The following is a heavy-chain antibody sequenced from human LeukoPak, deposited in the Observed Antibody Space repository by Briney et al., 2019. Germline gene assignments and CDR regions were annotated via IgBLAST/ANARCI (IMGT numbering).Heavy chain of an antibody. D-gene: IGHD3-10*01. CDR1: GGSISSYY. Sequence: SETLPLTCTVSGGSISSYYWSWIRQPPGKGLEWIGYIYYSGSTNYNPSLKSRVTISVDTSKNQFSLKLSSVTAADTAVYYCARITMVRGVIAWGQGTLVTVSS. V-gene: IGHV4-59*08. CDR3: ARITMVRGVIA. J-gene: IGHJ5*02. CDR2: IYYSGST.